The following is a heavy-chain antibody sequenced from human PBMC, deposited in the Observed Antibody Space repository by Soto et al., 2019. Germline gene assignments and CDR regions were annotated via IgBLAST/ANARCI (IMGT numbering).Heavy chain of an antibody. V-gene: IGHV3-23*01. D-gene: IGHD3-10*01. CDR2: ISGSGGST. J-gene: IGHJ5*02. Sequence: EVQLLESGGGLVQPGGSLRLSCAASGFTFSSYAMSWVRQAPGKGLEWVSAISGSGGSTYYADSVKGRFTISRDNSKNTLYRQMNSLRAEDTAVYYCAKERFLLLWFGDYRWFDPWGQGTLVTVSA. CDR1: GFTFSSYA. CDR3: AKERFLLLWFGDYRWFDP.